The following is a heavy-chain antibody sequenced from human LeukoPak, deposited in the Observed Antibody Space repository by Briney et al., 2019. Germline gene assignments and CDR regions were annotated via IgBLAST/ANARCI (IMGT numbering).Heavy chain of an antibody. CDR2: ISNSGSTI. J-gene: IGHJ6*02. D-gene: IGHD3-3*01. CDR1: GFTFSSYS. Sequence: GGSLRLSCAASGFTFSSYSMTWVRQAPGKGLEWVSYISNSGSTIYYADSVKGRFTISRDNAVNSLFLQMNSLRDEDTAVYYCARDRGVVNYYYYGMDVWGQGTTVTVSS. V-gene: IGHV3-48*02. CDR3: ARDRGVVNYYYYGMDV.